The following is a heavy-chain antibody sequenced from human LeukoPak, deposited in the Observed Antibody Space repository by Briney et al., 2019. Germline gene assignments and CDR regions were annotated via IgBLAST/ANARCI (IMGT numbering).Heavy chain of an antibody. CDR3: ATLSDRNFYYSYGLDV. CDR1: GFTLSTYE. V-gene: IGHV3-48*03. Sequence: GGSLRLSCAASGFTLSTYEMNWVRQAPGKGLEWVAYIGRYGVTTYYADSVKGRFTISGDNAKNSLNLQMNSLRAEDTAVYYCATLSDRNFYYSYGLDVWGQGTTVTVS. J-gene: IGHJ6*02. CDR2: IGRYGVTT. D-gene: IGHD1-14*01.